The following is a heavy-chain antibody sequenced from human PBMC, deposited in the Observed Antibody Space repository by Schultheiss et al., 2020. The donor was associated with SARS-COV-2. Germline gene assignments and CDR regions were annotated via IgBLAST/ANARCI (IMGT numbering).Heavy chain of an antibody. CDR1: GGSISSSNYY. D-gene: IGHD3-3*01. J-gene: IGHJ5*02. V-gene: IGHV4-39*01. Sequence: GSLRLSCTVSGGSISSSNYYWGWIRQTPGKGLEWIGSIYYSGISYFYPSLKSRVTMSVDTSRNQFSLKLSSVTAADAAVYYCARGRTLRFSDAWFDPWGQGTLVTVSS. CDR3: ARGRTLRFSDAWFDP. CDR2: IYYSGIS.